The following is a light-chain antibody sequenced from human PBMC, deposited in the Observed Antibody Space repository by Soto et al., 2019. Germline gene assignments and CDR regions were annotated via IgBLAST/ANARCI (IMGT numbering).Light chain of an antibody. V-gene: IGKV3-11*01. CDR3: QQRSDWPGT. CDR2: DAS. Sequence: EVVLTQSPATLSLSPGKRATLSCRASQNINNFLAWYQQKPGQAPRLLIYDASNRATGIPARFSGSGSGTDFTLTISSLEPEDFAVYYCQQRSDWPGTFGQGTKVDIK. CDR1: QNINNF. J-gene: IGKJ1*01.